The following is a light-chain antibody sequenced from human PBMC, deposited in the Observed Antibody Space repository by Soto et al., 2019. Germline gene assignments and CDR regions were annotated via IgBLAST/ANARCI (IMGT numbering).Light chain of an antibody. CDR1: QSISSW. CDR2: DAS. V-gene: IGKV1-5*01. Sequence: DIRMTQSPSTLSASVGDRVTITCRASQSISSWLAWYQQKPGKAPKLLIYDASSLESGVPSRFSGSGSGTEFTLTISSLQPDDFATYYCQQYNSCTFGQGTKVEIK. J-gene: IGKJ1*01. CDR3: QQYNSCT.